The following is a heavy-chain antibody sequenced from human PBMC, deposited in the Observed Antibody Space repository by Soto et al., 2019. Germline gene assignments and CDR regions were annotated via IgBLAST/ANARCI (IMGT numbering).Heavy chain of an antibody. D-gene: IGHD3-10*01. CDR2: IYYSGST. V-gene: IGHV4-39*01. CDR3: ARQSMVRGVIIWFDP. CDR1: GGSISSSSYY. Sequence: SETLSLTCTVSGGSISSSSYYWGWIRQPPGKGLEWIGSIYYSGSTYYNPSLKSRVTISVDTSKNQFSLKLSSVTAADTAVYYCARQSMVRGVIIWFDPWGQGTLVTVS. J-gene: IGHJ5*02.